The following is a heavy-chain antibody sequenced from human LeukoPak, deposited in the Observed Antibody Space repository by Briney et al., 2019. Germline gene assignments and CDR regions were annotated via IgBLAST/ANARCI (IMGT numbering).Heavy chain of an antibody. J-gene: IGHJ4*02. CDR1: GFTFSSYA. Sequence: GGSLRLSCAASGFTFSSYAMSWVRQAPGKGLEWVSAISGSGGSTYYADSVKGRFTISRDNSKNTLYLQMNSLRAEDTAVYYCAREGRFLEWLLLKFPPFFDYWGQGTLVTVSS. V-gene: IGHV3-23*01. CDR2: ISGSGGST. D-gene: IGHD3-3*01. CDR3: AREGRFLEWLLLKFPPFFDY.